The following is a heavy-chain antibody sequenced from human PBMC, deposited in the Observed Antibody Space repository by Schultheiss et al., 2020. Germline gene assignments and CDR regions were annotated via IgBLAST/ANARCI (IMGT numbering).Heavy chain of an antibody. CDR2: IYYSGST. J-gene: IGHJ4*02. CDR3: ARDNGDRPYDY. CDR1: GGSISSSSYY. D-gene: IGHD4-17*01. Sequence: SQTLSLTCTVSGGSISSSSYYWGWIRQPPGKGLEWIGYIYYSGSTNYNPSLKSRVTISVDTSKNQFSLKLSSVTAADTAVYYCARDNGDRPYDYWGQGTLVTVSS. V-gene: IGHV4-61*01.